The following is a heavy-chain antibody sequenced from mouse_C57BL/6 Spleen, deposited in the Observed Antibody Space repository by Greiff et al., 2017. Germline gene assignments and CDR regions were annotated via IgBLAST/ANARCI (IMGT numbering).Heavy chain of an antibody. D-gene: IGHD1-1*01. CDR3: ARSSGYYGSSYDAIDY. V-gene: IGHV1-81*01. CDR1: GYTFTSYG. J-gene: IGHJ4*01. Sequence: VQLQQSGAELARPGASVKLSCKASGYTFTSYGISWVKQRTGQGLEWIGDIYPRSGNTYYNEKFKGKATLTADKSSSPAYMELRSLTSEDTAVYVCARSSGYYGSSYDAIDYWGQGTSVTVSS. CDR2: IYPRSGNT.